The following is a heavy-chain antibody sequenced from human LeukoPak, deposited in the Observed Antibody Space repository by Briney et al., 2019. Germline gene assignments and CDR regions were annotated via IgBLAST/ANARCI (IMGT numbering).Heavy chain of an antibody. Sequence: PGGSLRLSCAASGFTFSDYYMSWIRQAPGKGLEWVSYISSSSSYTNYADSVKGRFTISRDNAKNSLHLQMNSLRAEDTAVYYCARETVHYGMDVWGKGTTVTVSS. CDR3: ARETVHYGMDV. CDR2: ISSSSSYT. CDR1: GFTFSDYY. D-gene: IGHD2-21*02. V-gene: IGHV3-11*06. J-gene: IGHJ6*04.